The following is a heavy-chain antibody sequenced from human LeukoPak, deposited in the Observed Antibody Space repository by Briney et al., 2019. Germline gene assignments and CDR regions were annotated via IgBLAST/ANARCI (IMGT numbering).Heavy chain of an antibody. Sequence: SETLSLTCTVSGGSISSGGYYWSWIRQHPGKGLEWIGYIYYSGSTYYNPSLKSRVTISVDTSKNQFSLKLSSVTAADTAVYYCARVFEGSWFDPWGQGTLVTVSS. CDR1: GGSISSGGYY. D-gene: IGHD3-9*01. J-gene: IGHJ5*02. V-gene: IGHV4-31*03. CDR3: ARVFEGSWFDP. CDR2: IYYSGST.